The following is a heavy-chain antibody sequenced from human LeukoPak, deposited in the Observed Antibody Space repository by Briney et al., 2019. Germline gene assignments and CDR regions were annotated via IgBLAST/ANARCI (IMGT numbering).Heavy chain of an antibody. CDR3: AIPRGLDYYMDV. CDR2: MNPNSGNT. Sequence: ASVKVSCKASGYTFTSYDINWVRQATGQGLEWMGWMNPNSGNTGYAQKFQGRVTMTRNTSISTAYMELSSLRSEDTAVYYCAIPRGLDYYMDVWGKGTTVTISS. CDR1: GYTFTSYD. V-gene: IGHV1-8*01. J-gene: IGHJ6*03. D-gene: IGHD2-2*02.